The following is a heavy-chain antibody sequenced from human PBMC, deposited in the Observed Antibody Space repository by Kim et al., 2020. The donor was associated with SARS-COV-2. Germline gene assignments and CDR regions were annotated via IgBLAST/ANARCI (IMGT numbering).Heavy chain of an antibody. Sequence: SETLSLTCTVSGGSISSGGYYWSWIRQHPGKGLEWIGYLYYSGSTYYNPSLKSRLTISLDTYKNQLSLNLSSVTAADTAVYSCARAKTNYNHYSVEAFD. J-gene: IGHJ3*01. D-gene: IGHD4-4*01. CDR1: GGSISSGGYY. CDR2: LYYSGST. V-gene: IGHV4-31*03. CDR3: ARAKTNYNHYSVEAFD.